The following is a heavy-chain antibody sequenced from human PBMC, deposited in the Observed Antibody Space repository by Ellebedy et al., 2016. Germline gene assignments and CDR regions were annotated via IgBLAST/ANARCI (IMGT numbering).Heavy chain of an antibody. Sequence: GESLKISXAASGFTFSDYYMNWVRQAPGKGLEWVSSISSSGSNIYYADSVKGRFTISRDNAKNSLYLQMNSLRAEDTAVYYCVRGVGGTSLNWFDPWGQGTLVTVSS. J-gene: IGHJ5*02. D-gene: IGHD3-16*01. CDR1: GFTFSDYY. V-gene: IGHV3-21*01. CDR2: ISSSGSNI. CDR3: VRGVGGTSLNWFDP.